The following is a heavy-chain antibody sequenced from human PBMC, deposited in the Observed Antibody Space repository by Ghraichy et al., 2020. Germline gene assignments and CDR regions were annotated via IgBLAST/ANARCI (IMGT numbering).Heavy chain of an antibody. V-gene: IGHV3-15*01. CDR2: IKSKTDGGTT. CDR3: TTVSRSSGYPYDY. J-gene: IGHJ4*02. Sequence: GGSLRLSCAASGFTFSNAWMSWVRQAPGKGLEWVGRIKSKTDGGTTDYAAPVKGRFTISRDDSKNTLYLQMNSLKTEDTAVYYCTTVSRSSGYPYDYWGQGTLVTVSS. D-gene: IGHD3-22*01. CDR1: GFTFSNAW.